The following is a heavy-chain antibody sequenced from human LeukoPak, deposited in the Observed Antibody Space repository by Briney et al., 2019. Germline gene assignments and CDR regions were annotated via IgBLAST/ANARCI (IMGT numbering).Heavy chain of an antibody. J-gene: IGHJ4*02. CDR2: INHSGST. CDR3: AREYCSGGSCSSYPDY. CDR1: GGSFSGYY. D-gene: IGHD2-15*01. Sequence: PSETLSLTCAVYGGSFSGYYWSWIRQPPGKGLEWIGEINHSGSTNYNPSLKSRVTISVDTSKNQFSLKLSSVTAADTAVYYCAREYCSGGSCSSYPDYWGQGTLVTVSS. V-gene: IGHV4-34*01.